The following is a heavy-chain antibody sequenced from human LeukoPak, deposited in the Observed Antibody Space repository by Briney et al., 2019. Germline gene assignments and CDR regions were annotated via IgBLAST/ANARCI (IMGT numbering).Heavy chain of an antibody. CDR2: INHSGST. J-gene: IGHJ4*02. D-gene: IGHD3-10*01. Sequence: PSETLSLTCAVYGGSFSGYYWSWIRQPPGKGLEWIGEINHSGSTNYNPSLKSRVTISVDTSKNQFSLKLSPVTAADTAVYYCARDLDYYGSGSYGPGTYFDYWGQGTLVTVSS. V-gene: IGHV4-34*01. CDR1: GGSFSGYY. CDR3: ARDLDYYGSGSYGPGTYFDY.